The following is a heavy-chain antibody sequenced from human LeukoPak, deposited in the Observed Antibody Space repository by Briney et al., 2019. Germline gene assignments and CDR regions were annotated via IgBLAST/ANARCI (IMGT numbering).Heavy chain of an antibody. CDR2: ISYDGSKI. Sequence: GRSLRLSCAASGFIFNNYALHWVRQAPGKGLEWVAVISYDGSKIYYSDSVNGRFTISRDNSKNTLYLQMNSLRAEDTAVYYCAKDLRGGGLLDFDYWGKGTLVTVSS. CDR1: GFIFNNYA. D-gene: IGHD1-26*01. CDR3: AKDLRGGGLLDFDY. V-gene: IGHV3-30*04. J-gene: IGHJ4*02.